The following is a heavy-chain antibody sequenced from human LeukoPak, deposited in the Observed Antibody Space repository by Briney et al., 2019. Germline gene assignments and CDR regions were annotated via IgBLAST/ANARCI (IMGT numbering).Heavy chain of an antibody. V-gene: IGHV3-21*01. CDR3: ARADFSYSSGWYWDLYYFDY. J-gene: IGHJ4*02. CDR2: ISSSSSYI. D-gene: IGHD6-19*01. CDR1: GFTFSSYS. Sequence: GGSLRLSCAASGFTFSSYSMNWVRQAPGKGLEWVSSISSSSSYIYYADSVKGRFTISRDNAKNSLYLQMNSLRAEDTAVYYCARADFSYSSGWYWDLYYFDYWGQGTLVTVSS.